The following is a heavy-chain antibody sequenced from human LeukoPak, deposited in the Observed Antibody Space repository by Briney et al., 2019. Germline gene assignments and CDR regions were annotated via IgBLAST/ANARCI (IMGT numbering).Heavy chain of an antibody. Sequence: ASVKVSCKASGCTFTGYYMHWVRQAPGQGLEWMGWINPNSGGTNYAQKFQGRVTMTRDTSISTAYMELSRLRSDDTAVYYCARGSYDFWSGYRSFDYWGQGTLVTVSS. CDR3: ARGSYDFWSGYRSFDY. D-gene: IGHD3-3*01. CDR2: INPNSGGT. V-gene: IGHV1-2*02. CDR1: GCTFTGYY. J-gene: IGHJ4*02.